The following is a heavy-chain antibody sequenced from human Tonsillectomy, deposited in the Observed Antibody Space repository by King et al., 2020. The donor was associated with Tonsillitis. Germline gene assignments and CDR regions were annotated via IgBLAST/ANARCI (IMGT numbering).Heavy chain of an antibody. V-gene: IGHV4-31*03. J-gene: IGHJ2*01. CDR3: GRDRRYYDSSGYYSYWYFYI. D-gene: IGHD3-22*01. CDR2: IYYSGST. Sequence: QVQLQESGPGLVKPSQTLSLTCTVSGGSISSGGYYWSWIRQHPGNGLEWIGYIYYSGSTYYNPSLKSRVTISVDTSKNHFSLKLSSVTVADPAVDYCGRDRRYYDSSGYYSYWYFYIWGRGTLVTVSS. CDR1: GGSISSGGYY.